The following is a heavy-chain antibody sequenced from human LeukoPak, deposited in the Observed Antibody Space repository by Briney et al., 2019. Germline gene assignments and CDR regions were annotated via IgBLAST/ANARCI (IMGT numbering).Heavy chain of an antibody. J-gene: IGHJ3*02. CDR3: ARVFRLTGYYWAFDI. V-gene: IGHV4-39*01. Sequence: SETLSLTCTVSGGSISSSSYYWCWIRHPPEKVLECIGSIYYSGSTYYNPSLKSRVTISVDTSKNQFSPKLSSVTAADTAVYYCARVFRLTGYYWAFDIWGQGTMVTVSS. CDR2: IYYSGST. CDR1: GGSISSSSYY. D-gene: IGHD3-9*01.